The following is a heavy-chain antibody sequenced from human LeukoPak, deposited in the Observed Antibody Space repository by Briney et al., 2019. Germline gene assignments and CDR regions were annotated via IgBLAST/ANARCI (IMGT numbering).Heavy chain of an antibody. V-gene: IGHV3-21*04. D-gene: IGHD6-19*01. CDR3: ARDSPDSWYVAVAGQFDP. J-gene: IGHJ5*02. CDR1: GFTFSSYN. CDR2: ITSGSSYI. Sequence: PGGSLRLSCAASGFTFSSYNMNWVRQAPGKGLEWVSSITSGSSYIYYADSVKGRFTISRDNAKNSLYLQMNSLRAEDTAVYYCARDSPDSWYVAVAGQFDPWGQGTLVTVSS.